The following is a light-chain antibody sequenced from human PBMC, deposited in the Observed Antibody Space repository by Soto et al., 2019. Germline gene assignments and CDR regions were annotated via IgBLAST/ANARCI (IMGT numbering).Light chain of an antibody. J-gene: IGKJ1*01. CDR2: GAS. CDR3: QQYGSSPWT. V-gene: IGKV3-20*01. CDR1: QSVSSNY. Sequence: EIVLTQSPGTLSLSPGERATLSCRASQSVSSNYLAWYQQKPGQAPRLLIYGASSRATGSPDRFSGSESGTDFTLTISRLEPEEFVVYYCQQYGSSPWTFGQGTKVEIK.